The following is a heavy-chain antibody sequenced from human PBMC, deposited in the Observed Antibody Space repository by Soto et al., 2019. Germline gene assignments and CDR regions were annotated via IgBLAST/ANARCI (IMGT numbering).Heavy chain of an antibody. Sequence: GGSLRLSCAASGFTFSSYAMSWVRQAPGKGLEWVSAISGSGGSTYYADSVKGRFTISRDNSKNTLYLQMNSLRAEDTAVYYCAKARQAAAGQGRDAFDIWGQGTMVTVSS. D-gene: IGHD6-13*01. V-gene: IGHV3-23*01. CDR2: ISGSGGST. CDR3: AKARQAAAGQGRDAFDI. J-gene: IGHJ3*02. CDR1: GFTFSSYA.